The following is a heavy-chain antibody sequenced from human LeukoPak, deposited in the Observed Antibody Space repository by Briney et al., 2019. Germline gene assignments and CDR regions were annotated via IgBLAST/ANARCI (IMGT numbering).Heavy chain of an antibody. J-gene: IGHJ4*02. V-gene: IGHV3-30*18. CDR1: GFTFSSYG. CDR3: AKDRRITIFGVVDY. Sequence: GGSLRLSCAASGFTFSSYGMHWVRQAPGKGLEWEAVISYDGSNKYYADSVKGRFTISRDNSKNTLYLQMNSLRAEDTAVYYCAKDRRITIFGVVDYWGQGTLVTVSS. CDR2: ISYDGSNK. D-gene: IGHD3-3*01.